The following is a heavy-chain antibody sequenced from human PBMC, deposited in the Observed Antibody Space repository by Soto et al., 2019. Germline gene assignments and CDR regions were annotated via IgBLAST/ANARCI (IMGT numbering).Heavy chain of an antibody. Sequence: EVQLVESGGGLVQPGGSLRLSCAASGFTFSSYSMNWVRQAPGKGLEWVSYISSSSSTIYYADSVKGRFTISRDNAKNSLYLQMNSLRAEDTAVYYCARGDRGGSSPHTYYYYYMDVWGKGTTVTVSS. D-gene: IGHD2-15*01. CDR2: ISSSSSTI. CDR3: ARGDRGGSSPHTYYYYYMDV. J-gene: IGHJ6*03. V-gene: IGHV3-48*01. CDR1: GFTFSSYS.